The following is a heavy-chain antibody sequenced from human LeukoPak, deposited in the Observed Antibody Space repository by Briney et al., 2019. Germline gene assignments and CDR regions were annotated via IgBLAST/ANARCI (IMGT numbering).Heavy chain of an antibody. J-gene: IGHJ4*02. D-gene: IGHD6-13*01. CDR2: IYYSGST. CDR1: GGSISSYY. V-gene: IGHV4-59*01. Sequence: SETLSLTCAVSGGSISSYYWSWIRQPPGKGLEWIGYIYYSGSTNYNPSLKSRVTISVDTSKNQFSLKLSSVTAADTAVYYCARARYSSSWACDYWGQGTLVTVSS. CDR3: ARARYSSSWACDY.